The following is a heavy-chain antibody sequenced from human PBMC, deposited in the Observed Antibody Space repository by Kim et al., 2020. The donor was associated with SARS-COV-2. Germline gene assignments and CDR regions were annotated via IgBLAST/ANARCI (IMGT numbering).Heavy chain of an antibody. CDR1: GGSISSYY. CDR2: IYYSGST. D-gene: IGHD1-26*01. CDR3: ARAWDGSWRYFDL. Sequence: SETLSLTCTVSGGSISSYYWSWIRQPPGKGLEWIGYIYYSGSTNYNPSLKSRVTISVDTSKNQFSLTLSSVTAADTAVYYCARAWDGSWRYFDLWGRGTLVTVSS. J-gene: IGHJ2*01. V-gene: IGHV4-59*01.